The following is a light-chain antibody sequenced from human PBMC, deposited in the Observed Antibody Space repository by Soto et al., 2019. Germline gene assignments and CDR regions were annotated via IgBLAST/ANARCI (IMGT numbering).Light chain of an antibody. V-gene: IGLV1-40*01. Sequence: QPVLTQPPSVSEAPGQRVTISCTGSSSNIGAGYEAHWYQQVPGTAPKLLIYENNNRPSGVPDRFSGSKSGTSASLAITGLQAEDEAEYYCQSYDSSLCGYVFGTGTKLTVL. CDR3: QSYDSSLCGYV. CDR2: ENN. CDR1: SSNIGAGYE. J-gene: IGLJ1*01.